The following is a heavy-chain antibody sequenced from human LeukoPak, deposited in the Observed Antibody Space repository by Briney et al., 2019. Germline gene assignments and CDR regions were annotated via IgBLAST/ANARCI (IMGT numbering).Heavy chain of an antibody. D-gene: IGHD5-24*01. CDR2: INSDGRNT. CDR3: TRDYGMAGSTNAFDI. J-gene: IGHJ3*02. V-gene: IGHV3-74*03. Sequence: GGSLRLSCAASVFTLNRFWMHWVRQVPGKGREWVSRINSDGRNTTYADSVRGRLTPCRDNAKDTVYLQMNRLRPDDTDVYYCTRDYGMAGSTNAFDIWGQGTMVTVSS. CDR1: VFTLNRFW.